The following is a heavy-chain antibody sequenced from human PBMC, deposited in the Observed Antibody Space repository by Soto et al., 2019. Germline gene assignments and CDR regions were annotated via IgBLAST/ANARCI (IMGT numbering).Heavy chain of an antibody. V-gene: IGHV1-3*01. CDR3: ARDKGNRAAGEVGYFDF. D-gene: IGHD6-13*01. Sequence: QVQLVQSGAEVKKPGASVKVSCKACGYTFTSYAMHWVRQAPGQRLEWMGWINAGNGNTKYSQKFQGRVTITRDTSASTAYIELSSLRSEDTAVYYCARDKGNRAAGEVGYFDFWGRGTLVTVSS. CDR1: GYTFTSYA. CDR2: INAGNGNT. J-gene: IGHJ2*01.